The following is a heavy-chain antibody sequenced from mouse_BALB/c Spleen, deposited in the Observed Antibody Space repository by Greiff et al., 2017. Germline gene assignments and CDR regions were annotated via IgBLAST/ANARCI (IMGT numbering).Heavy chain of an antibody. CDR3: VRHLTASYAMDY. D-gene: IGHD4-1*01. CDR2: IRSKSNNYAT. Sequence: EVKLVESGGGLVQPKGSLKLSCAASGFTFNTYAMNWVRQAPGKGLEWVARIRSKSNNYATYYADSVKDRFTISRDDSQSMLYLQMNNLKTEDTAMYYCVRHLTASYAMDYWGQGTSVTVSS. V-gene: IGHV10-1*02. CDR1: GFTFNTYA. J-gene: IGHJ4*01.